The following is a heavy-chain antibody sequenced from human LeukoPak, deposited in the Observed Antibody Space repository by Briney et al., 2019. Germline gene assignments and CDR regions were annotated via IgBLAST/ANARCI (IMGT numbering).Heavy chain of an antibody. J-gene: IGHJ4*02. CDR1: GFTFSSYW. CDR3: ARDKYVAAAVGYFDY. CDR2: IKQDGSEK. V-gene: IGHV3-7*01. D-gene: IGHD6-13*01. Sequence: GGSLRLSCAASGFTFSSYWMSWVRQAPGKGLEWVANIKQDGSEKYYVDSVKGRFTISRDNAKNSLYLQMNSLRAEDTAVYYCARDKYVAAAVGYFDYWGQGTLVTVSS.